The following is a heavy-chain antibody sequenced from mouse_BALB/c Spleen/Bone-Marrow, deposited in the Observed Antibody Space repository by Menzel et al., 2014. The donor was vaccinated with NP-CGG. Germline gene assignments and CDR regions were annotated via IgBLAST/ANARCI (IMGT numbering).Heavy chain of an antibody. CDR1: GFTFSNYG. D-gene: IGHD2-4*01. CDR3: ARHAYYDQTEVSFVY. J-gene: IGHJ3*01. CDR2: ISGGGSYT. Sequence: EVQRVESGGGLVKSGGSLKLSCAASGFTFSNYGMSWVRQTPEKRLEWVATISGGGSYTFYSDSVKGPFTISRDNAKNNLYLQLSSLRSEDTALYYCARHAYYDQTEVSFVYWGQGTLVTVSA. V-gene: IGHV5-9-2*01.